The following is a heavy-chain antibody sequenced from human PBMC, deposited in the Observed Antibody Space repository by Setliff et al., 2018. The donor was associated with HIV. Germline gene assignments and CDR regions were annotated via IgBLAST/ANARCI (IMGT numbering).Heavy chain of an antibody. CDR2: IYYSGST. CDR1: GGSISGDYY. J-gene: IGHJ4*02. V-gene: IGHV4-30-4*08. Sequence: SETLSLTCTVSGGSISGDYYWSWIRQPPGKGLEWIGYIYYSGSTYYNPSLKSRLTMSVDTSKNQFSLKLSSVTAADTAVYCCARGSYYGSGSFPLDYWGQGTLVTVSS. D-gene: IGHD3-10*01. CDR3: ARGSYYGSGSFPLDY.